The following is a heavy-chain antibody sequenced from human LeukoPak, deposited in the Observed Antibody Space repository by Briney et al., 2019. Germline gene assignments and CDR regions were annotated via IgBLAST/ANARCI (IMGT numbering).Heavy chain of an antibody. CDR3: ARGKREITMVRGVRWFDP. CDR1: GGSISSYY. D-gene: IGHD3-10*01. CDR2: IYYSGST. J-gene: IGHJ5*02. Sequence: SSETLSLTCTVSGGSISSYYWSWIRQPPGKGLEWIGYIYYSGSTNYNPSLKSRVTISVDTSKNQFSLKLSSVTAADTAVYYCARGKREITMVRGVRWFDPWGQGTLVTVSS. V-gene: IGHV4-59*12.